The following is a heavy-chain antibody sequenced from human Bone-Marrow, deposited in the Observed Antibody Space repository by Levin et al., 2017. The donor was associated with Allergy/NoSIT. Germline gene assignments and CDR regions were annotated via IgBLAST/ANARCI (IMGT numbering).Heavy chain of an antibody. V-gene: IGHV4-39*01. D-gene: IGHD1-14*01. CDR3: ARPGRRVA. CDR1: GGSISSSSYY. J-gene: IGHJ5*02. CDR2: IYYSGST. Sequence: SSETLSLTCTVSGGSISSSSYYWGWIRQPPGKGLEWIGSIYYSGSTYYNPSLKSRVTISVDTSKNQFSLKLSSVTAADTAVYYCARPGRRVAWGQGTLVTVSS.